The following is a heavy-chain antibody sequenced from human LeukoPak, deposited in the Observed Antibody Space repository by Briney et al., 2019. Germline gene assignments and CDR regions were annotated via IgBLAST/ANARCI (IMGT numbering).Heavy chain of an antibody. CDR3: ARVRLVVTAKVYYYYYMDV. J-gene: IGHJ6*03. V-gene: IGHV4-34*01. CDR2: INHSGST. Sequence: PSETLSLTCAVYGGSFSGYYWSWIRQPPGKGLEWIGEINHSGSTNYNPSLKSRVTMSVDTSKNQFSLKLSSVTAADTAVYYCARVRLVVTAKVYYYYYMDVWGKGTTVTVSS. D-gene: IGHD2-21*02. CDR1: GGSFSGYY.